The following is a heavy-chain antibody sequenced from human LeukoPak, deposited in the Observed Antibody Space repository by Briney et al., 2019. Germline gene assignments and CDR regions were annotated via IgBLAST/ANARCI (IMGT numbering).Heavy chain of an antibody. CDR2: IYYSGST. Sequence: PSETLSLTCAVYGGSFSGYYWSWIRQPPGKGLEWIGYIYYSGSTNYNPSLKSRVTISVDTSKNQFSLKLSSVTAADTAVYYCACLLYWSQGTLVTVSS. V-gene: IGHV4-59*08. D-gene: IGHD2-2*01. CDR3: ACLLY. CDR1: GGSFSGYY. J-gene: IGHJ4*02.